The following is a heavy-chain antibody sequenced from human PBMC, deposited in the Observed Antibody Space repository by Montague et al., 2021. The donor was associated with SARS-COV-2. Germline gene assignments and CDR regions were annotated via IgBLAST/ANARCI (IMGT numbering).Heavy chain of an antibody. CDR2: VDYSGNT. CDR3: ARREYSYGWGD. CDR1: GGPISCSSDY. J-gene: IGHJ4*02. V-gene: IGHV4-39*01. D-gene: IGHD5-18*01. Sequence: SETLSLTCTVTGGPISCSSDYWGWIRQSPGKGLEWIASVDYSGNTYYSPSLKSRLTISVDTSKNQFSLKLNSVTAADTALYYCARREYSYGWGDWGQGTLVTVSS.